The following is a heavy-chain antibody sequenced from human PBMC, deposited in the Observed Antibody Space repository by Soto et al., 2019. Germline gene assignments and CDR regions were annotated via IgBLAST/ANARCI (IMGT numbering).Heavy chain of an antibody. J-gene: IGHJ3*02. CDR1: GGTFSSYA. CDR2: IIPIFGTA. D-gene: IGHD3-22*01. V-gene: IGHV1-69*13. Sequence: ASVKVSCKASGGTFSSYAISWVRQAPGQGLEWMGGIIPIFGTANYAQKFQGRVTITADESTSTAYMELSSLRSEDTAVYYCARDYYDSSGYAYDAFDIWGQGTMVTVSS. CDR3: ARDYYDSSGYAYDAFDI.